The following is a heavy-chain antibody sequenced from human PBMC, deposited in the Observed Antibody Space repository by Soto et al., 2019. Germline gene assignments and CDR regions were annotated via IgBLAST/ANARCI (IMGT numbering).Heavy chain of an antibody. D-gene: IGHD3-16*01. CDR2: ISAYNGNT. V-gene: IGHV1-18*01. CDR1: GYTFTSYG. CDR3: ARVVYDYIWGPSSPYYYMDV. J-gene: IGHJ6*03. Sequence: ASVKVSCKASGYTFTSYGISWVRQAPGQGLEWMGWISAYNGNTNYAQKLQGRVTMTTDTSTSTAYMELRSLRSDDTAVYYCARVVYDYIWGPSSPYYYMDVWGKGTTVTVSS.